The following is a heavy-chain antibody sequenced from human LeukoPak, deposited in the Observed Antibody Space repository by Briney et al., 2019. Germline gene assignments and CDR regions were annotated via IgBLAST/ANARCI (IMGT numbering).Heavy chain of an antibody. CDR3: ARAPNEGAFDI. V-gene: IGHV1-69*13. Sequence: ASVKVSCKVSRATFRSYAISWVRQAPGQWLEWMGGIIPIFGTANYAQKFQGRVTITADDSTNTAYMELSSLRSEDTAVYYCARAPNEGAFDIWGQGTMVSVSS. J-gene: IGHJ3*02. CDR1: RATFRSYA. D-gene: IGHD1-1*01. CDR2: IIPIFGTA.